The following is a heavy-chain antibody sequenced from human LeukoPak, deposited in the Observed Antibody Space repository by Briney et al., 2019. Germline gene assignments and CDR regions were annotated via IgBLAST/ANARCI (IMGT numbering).Heavy chain of an antibody. V-gene: IGHV3-23*01. CDR3: ARVSIVGATGGLDY. Sequence: GGSLRLSCATSGFTFNTYAMSWVRQAPGKGLEWVSGISASGVTAHYADSVKGRFTISRDNSKNTLYLQMNSLRAEDTAVYYCARVSIVGATGGLDYWGQGTLVTVSS. D-gene: IGHD1-26*01. CDR2: ISASGVTA. CDR1: GFTFNTYA. J-gene: IGHJ4*02.